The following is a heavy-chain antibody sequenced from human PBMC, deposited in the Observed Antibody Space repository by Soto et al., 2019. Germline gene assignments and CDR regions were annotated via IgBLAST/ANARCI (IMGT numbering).Heavy chain of an antibody. CDR1: GFTFSSYS. V-gene: IGHV3-21*01. J-gene: IGHJ4*02. Sequence: GGSLRLSCAASGFTFSSYSMNWVRQAPGKGLEWVSSISSSSSYIYYADSVKGRFTISRDNAKNSLYLQMNSLRAEDTAVYYFARETTTVTIFTLSDYWGQGTLVPVSS. CDR2: ISSSSSYI. D-gene: IGHD4-17*01. CDR3: ARETTTVTIFTLSDY.